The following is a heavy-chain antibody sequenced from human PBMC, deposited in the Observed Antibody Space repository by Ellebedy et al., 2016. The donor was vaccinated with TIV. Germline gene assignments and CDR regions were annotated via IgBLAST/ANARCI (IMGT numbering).Heavy chain of an antibody. V-gene: IGHV3-7*03. CDR1: GFTFSNYW. Sequence: GESLKISXTASGFTFSNYWINWVRQAPGKGLEWVANINPAGTEKNYVDSVKGRFTMSRDNAKNSLYLQMDSLTSEDTAVYFCARGPQVAQYFQHWGQGALVTVSS. CDR2: INPAGTEK. CDR3: ARGPQVAQYFQH. J-gene: IGHJ1*01.